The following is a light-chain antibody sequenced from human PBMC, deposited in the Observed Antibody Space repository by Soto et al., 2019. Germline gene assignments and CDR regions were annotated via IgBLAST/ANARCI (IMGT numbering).Light chain of an antibody. Sequence: DIQMTQSPSTLSASVGDRVTITCLASQSISTWLAWYQQKPGKAPKVLIYDASSLESGVPSRFSGSGSGTEFTLTISSLQPDDFATYYCQQYNSYSAFGQGTKVDFK. J-gene: IGKJ1*01. CDR1: QSISTW. CDR2: DAS. V-gene: IGKV1-5*01. CDR3: QQYNSYSA.